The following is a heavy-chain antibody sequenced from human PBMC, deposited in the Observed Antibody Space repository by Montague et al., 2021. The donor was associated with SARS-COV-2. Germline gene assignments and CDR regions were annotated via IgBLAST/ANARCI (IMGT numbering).Heavy chain of an antibody. CDR1: GGSISSGGYY. J-gene: IGHJ4*02. CDR2: IYYSGST. CDR3: ARAQKTISGMLIPPYYFDF. Sequence: TLSLTCTVSGGSISSGGYYWSWIRQHPGKGLEWIGYIYYSGSTYYNPSLKSRVTISVDKSKNQFSLTLTSLTAADTAVYYCARAQKTISGMLIPPYYFDFWGQGTLVTVSS. D-gene: IGHD3-3*01. V-gene: IGHV4-31*03.